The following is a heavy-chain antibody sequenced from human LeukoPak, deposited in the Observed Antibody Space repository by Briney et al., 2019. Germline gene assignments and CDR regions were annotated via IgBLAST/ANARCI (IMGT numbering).Heavy chain of an antibody. J-gene: IGHJ4*02. Sequence: GRSLRLSCAASGFTFSSYAMHWVRQAPGKGPEWVAVISYDGSNKYYADSVKGRFTISRDNSKNTLYLQMNSLRAEDTAVYYCAAGDSSGYLDYWGQGTLVTVSS. CDR3: AAGDSSGYLDY. CDR1: GFTFSSYA. CDR2: ISYDGSNK. D-gene: IGHD3-22*01. V-gene: IGHV3-30*01.